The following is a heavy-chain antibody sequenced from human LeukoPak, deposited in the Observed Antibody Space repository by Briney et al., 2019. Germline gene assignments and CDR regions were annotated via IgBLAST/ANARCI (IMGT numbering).Heavy chain of an antibody. CDR2: IYYSGST. CDR3: ARDGEINNWFDP. J-gene: IGHJ5*02. V-gene: IGHV4-31*03. Sequence: SETLSLTCTVSGVSISSGGYYWSWIRQHPGKGLEWIGYIYYSGSTYYNPSLKSRVTISVDTSKDQFSLKLSSVTAADTAVYYCARDGEINNWFDPWGQGTLVTVSS. CDR1: GVSISSGGYY. D-gene: IGHD3-3*01.